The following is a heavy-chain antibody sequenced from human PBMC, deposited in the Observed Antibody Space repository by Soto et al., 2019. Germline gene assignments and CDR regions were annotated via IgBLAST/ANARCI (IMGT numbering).Heavy chain of an antibody. J-gene: IGHJ6*02. Sequence: QVQMVESGGGVVQPGRSLRLSCAASGFSFSAYGLHWVRQAPGKGLEWLAVISNDGRNTYYADSLKGRFTISRDNAKNSLYLQMNSLRAEDTAVYYCARDRGYDAHDYYYNAMDVWGQGTTVTVSS. CDR3: ARDRGYDAHDYYYNAMDV. CDR1: GFSFSAYG. D-gene: IGHD2-15*01. V-gene: IGHV3-30*03. CDR2: ISNDGRNT.